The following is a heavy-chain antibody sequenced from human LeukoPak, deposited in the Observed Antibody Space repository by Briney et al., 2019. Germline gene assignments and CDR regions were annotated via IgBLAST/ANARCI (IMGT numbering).Heavy chain of an antibody. V-gene: IGHV1-69*01. Sequence: GSSVKVSCKASGGTFSSYAISWVRQAPGQGLEWMGGIIPIFGTANYAQKFQDRVTITADESTSTAYMELSSLRSEDTAVYYCASSKPCSSTSCYFRRYYYYMDVWGKGTTVTISS. J-gene: IGHJ6*03. CDR3: ASSKPCSSTSCYFRRYYYYMDV. D-gene: IGHD2-2*01. CDR2: IIPIFGTA. CDR1: GGTFSSYA.